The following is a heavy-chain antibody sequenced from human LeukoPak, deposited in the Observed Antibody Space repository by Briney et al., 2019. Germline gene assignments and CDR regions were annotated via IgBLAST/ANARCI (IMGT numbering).Heavy chain of an antibody. V-gene: IGHV3-23*01. CDR3: AKSSRPVTAMAFFDY. J-gene: IGHJ4*02. Sequence: PGGSLRLSCAASGFTFSSYGMSWVRQAPGKGLEWVSGISGSGTNTNYADSVKGRFTISRDNSKNTVYLQMKSLRAEDTAVYYCAKSSRPVTAMAFFDYWGQGTLLTVSS. CDR1: GFTFSSYG. D-gene: IGHD5-18*01. CDR2: ISGSGTNT.